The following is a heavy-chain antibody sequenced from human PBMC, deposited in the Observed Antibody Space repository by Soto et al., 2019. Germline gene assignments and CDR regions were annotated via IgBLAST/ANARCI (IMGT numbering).Heavy chain of an antibody. V-gene: IGHV1-69*01. CDR3: AREAAAGSGYYYYGMDV. D-gene: IGHD6-13*01. Sequence: QVQLVQSGAEVKKPGSSVKVSCKASGGTFSSYAISWVRQAPGQGLEWMGGIIPIFGTANYAQKFQGRVTITADESTSTAYMELSSLRSEDTAVYCCAREAAAGSGYYYYGMDVWGQGTTVTVSS. CDR1: GGTFSSYA. J-gene: IGHJ6*02. CDR2: IIPIFGTA.